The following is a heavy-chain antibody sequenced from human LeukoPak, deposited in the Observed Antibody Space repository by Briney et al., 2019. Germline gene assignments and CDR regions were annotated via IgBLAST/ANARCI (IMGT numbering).Heavy chain of an antibody. CDR1: GGSISSYY. D-gene: IGHD6-19*01. CDR3: ARDLQIAVAGTGPFDI. CDR2: IYTSGST. Sequence: SETLSLTCTVCGGSISSYYWSWIRQPAGKGLEWIGRIYTSGSTNYNPSLKSRVTMSVDTSKNQFSLKLSSVTAADTAVYYCARDLQIAVAGTGPFDIWGQGTMDTVSS. J-gene: IGHJ3*02. V-gene: IGHV4-4*07.